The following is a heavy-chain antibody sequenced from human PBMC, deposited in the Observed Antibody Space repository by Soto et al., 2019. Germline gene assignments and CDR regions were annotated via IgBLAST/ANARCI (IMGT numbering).Heavy chain of an antibody. J-gene: IGHJ4*02. D-gene: IGHD3-3*01. CDR2: INNDGRRT. CDR3: GKSRWSGSSLIDY. Sequence: EVQLVESGGGLVQPGGSLRLSCVVSGFTFTDSSMYWVRQVPGEGLVWVSFINNDGRRTNYADSVKGRFTISRDNAKNTLYLQMNSLRAEDTAMYYCGKSRWSGSSLIDYWGQGTLVTVSS. V-gene: IGHV3-74*01. CDR1: GFTFTDSS.